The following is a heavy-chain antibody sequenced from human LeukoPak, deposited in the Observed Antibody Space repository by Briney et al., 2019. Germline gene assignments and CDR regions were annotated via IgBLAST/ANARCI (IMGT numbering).Heavy chain of an antibody. CDR3: ATISRSVSYHFDY. Sequence: SGGSLRLSCAASGFTFSTSWMHWVRQAPGKGLVWVSRINGEGGSTDYADSVKGRFTISRANAKNTLCLQMNSLRAEDPSVYFCATISRSVSYHFDYWGQGTLVTVSS. CDR2: INGEGGST. V-gene: IGHV3-74*01. CDR1: GFTFSTSW. D-gene: IGHD1-26*01. J-gene: IGHJ4*02.